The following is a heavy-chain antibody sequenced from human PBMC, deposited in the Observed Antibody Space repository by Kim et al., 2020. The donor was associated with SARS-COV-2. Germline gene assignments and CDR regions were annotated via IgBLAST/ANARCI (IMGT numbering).Heavy chain of an antibody. V-gene: IGHV4-59*03. Sequence: SETLSLTCTVSGASIKDYYWSWIRQSPGKGLEWIGYIQNTGTTNYSPSLEGRVSISMDMSNKQFSLKLQSVTAADTAVYFCAQPYTSSPHPPHLNWSPGTLLTVST. CDR1: GASIKDYY. CDR2: IQNTGTT. CDR3: AQPYTSSPHPPHLN. J-gene: IGHJ4*02. D-gene: IGHD3-16*01.